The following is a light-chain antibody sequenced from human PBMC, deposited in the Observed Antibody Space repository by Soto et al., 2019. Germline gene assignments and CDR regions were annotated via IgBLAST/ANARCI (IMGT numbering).Light chain of an antibody. CDR2: QAS. CDR3: QQHNNCVHT. Sequence: DIQMTQSPSTLSASVGERVTITCRASQSISSWLAWYQQKPGQAPKVLIYQASSLDSGVPSRFSGSGSGTEFTLTISSLEPDDFAAYYCQQHNNCVHTFGQGTKLEIK. J-gene: IGKJ2*01. V-gene: IGKV1-5*03. CDR1: QSISSW.